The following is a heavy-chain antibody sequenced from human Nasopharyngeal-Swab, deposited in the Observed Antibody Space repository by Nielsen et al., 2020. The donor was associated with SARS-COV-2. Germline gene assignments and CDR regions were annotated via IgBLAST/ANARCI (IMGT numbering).Heavy chain of an antibody. D-gene: IGHD3-22*01. V-gene: IGHV4-34*01. CDR3: ARDPGSGSFYFDY. J-gene: IGHJ4*02. CDR2: INHSGST. Sequence: WLRESPGKGLEWIGEINHSGSTNYNPSLKSRVTISVDTSKNQFSLKLSSVTAADTAVYYCARDPGSGSFYFDYWGQGTLVTVSS.